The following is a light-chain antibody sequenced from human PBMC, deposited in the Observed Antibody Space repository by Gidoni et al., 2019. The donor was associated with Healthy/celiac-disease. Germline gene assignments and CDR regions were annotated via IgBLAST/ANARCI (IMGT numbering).Light chain of an antibody. Sequence: EIVLTQSPGTLSLSPGERATLSCRASQSVSSSYLAWYQQKPGQAPRLLIYGASSRATGIPDRFSGSGSGTDFTRTISRLEPEDFAVYYCKQYGRSPWTFGQGTKVEIK. V-gene: IGKV3-20*01. CDR2: GAS. CDR1: QSVSSSY. J-gene: IGKJ1*01. CDR3: KQYGRSPWT.